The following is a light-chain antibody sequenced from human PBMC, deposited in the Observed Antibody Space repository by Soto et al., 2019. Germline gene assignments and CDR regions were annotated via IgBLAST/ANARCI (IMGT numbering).Light chain of an antibody. Sequence: EIVLTQSPATLSLSPGERATFSCRASQSVGIYLAWYQQKPGQAPRLLIYDASNRATGIPARFSGSGSGTDFTLTISRLEPEDFAVYYCQQYGSSGTFGQGTKVDIK. CDR2: DAS. CDR3: QQYGSSGT. CDR1: QSVGIY. J-gene: IGKJ1*01. V-gene: IGKV3-20*01.